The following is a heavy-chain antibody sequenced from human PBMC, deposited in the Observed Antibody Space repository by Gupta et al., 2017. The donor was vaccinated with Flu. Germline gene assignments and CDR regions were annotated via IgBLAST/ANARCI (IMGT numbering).Heavy chain of an antibody. V-gene: IGHV3-23*01. D-gene: IGHD1-1*01. CDR1: GFTFSRYA. J-gene: IGHJ5*02. CDR2: ISGSGGST. CDR3: AKDTTGTTAVNNWFDP. Sequence: EVQLLESGGGLVQPGGSLRLSCAASGFTFSRYAMSWARQAPGKGLEWVSAISGSGGSTYYADSVKGRFTISRDNSKNTLYLQMNSLRAEDTAVYYCAKDTTGTTAVNNWFDPWGQGTLVTVAS.